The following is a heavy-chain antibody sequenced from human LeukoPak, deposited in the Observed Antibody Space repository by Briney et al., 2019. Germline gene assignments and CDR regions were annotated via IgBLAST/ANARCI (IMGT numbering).Heavy chain of an antibody. Sequence: SETLSLTCTVSGGSISSGSYYWSWIRQPVGKGLEWIGRIYTSGSTNYNPSLKSRVTISVDTSKNQFSLKLSSVTAADTAVYYCARETILLYYYDSSGIDYWGQGTLVTVSS. J-gene: IGHJ4*02. V-gene: IGHV4-61*02. D-gene: IGHD3-22*01. CDR1: GGSISSGSYY. CDR3: ARETILLYYYDSSGIDY. CDR2: IYTSGST.